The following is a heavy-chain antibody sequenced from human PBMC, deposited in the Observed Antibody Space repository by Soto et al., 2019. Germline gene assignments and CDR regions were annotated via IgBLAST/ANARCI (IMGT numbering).Heavy chain of an antibody. Sequence: GASVKVSCKASGYTFTSYDINWVRQATGQGLEWMGWMNPNSGNTGYAQKFQGRVTMTRNTSISTAYMELSSLRSEDTAVYYCARGYDRGSWLYYYYYYMDVWGKGTTVTVSS. CDR3: ARGYDRGSWLYYYYYYMDV. D-gene: IGHD2-15*01. J-gene: IGHJ6*03. CDR2: MNPNSGNT. V-gene: IGHV1-8*01. CDR1: GYTFTSYD.